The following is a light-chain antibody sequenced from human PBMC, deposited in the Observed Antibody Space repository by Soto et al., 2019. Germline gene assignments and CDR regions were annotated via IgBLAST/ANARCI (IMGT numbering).Light chain of an antibody. Sequence: DIQMTQSPSTLSASVGDRVTITCRASQTISNWLAWYQQKPGKAPKLLIFDASSLESGVPSRFSGSGSGTEFTLTISSLQPDDFATYYCQQYNSYRLTFGGGTKVEIK. J-gene: IGKJ4*01. CDR2: DAS. CDR3: QQYNSYRLT. V-gene: IGKV1-5*01. CDR1: QTISNW.